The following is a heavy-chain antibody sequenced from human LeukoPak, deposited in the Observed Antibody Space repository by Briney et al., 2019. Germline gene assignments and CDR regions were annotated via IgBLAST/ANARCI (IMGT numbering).Heavy chain of an antibody. J-gene: IGHJ4*02. CDR1: GGSISSSSYY. CDR3: ARVLYYGSGSYYGPYYFDY. CDR2: IYYSGST. V-gene: IGHV4-39*07. Sequence: TSETLSLTCTVSGGSISSSSYYWGWIRQPPGKGLEWIGSIYYSGSTYYNPSLKSRVTISVDTSKNQFSLKLSSVTAADTAVYYCARVLYYGSGSYYGPYYFDYWGQGTLVTVSS. D-gene: IGHD3-10*01.